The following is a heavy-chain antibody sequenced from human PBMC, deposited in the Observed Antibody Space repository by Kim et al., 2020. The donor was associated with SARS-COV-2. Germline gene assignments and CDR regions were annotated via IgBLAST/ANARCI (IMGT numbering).Heavy chain of an antibody. J-gene: IGHJ5*02. CDR3: VRRVDRGSSSWFPFGGP. Sequence: SETLSLTCSVSGDSISSSSYYWGWIRQPPGKGLEWIGTINYSGSTYYSPSLKSRVTISVDTSKNQFSLKLSSVTAADTAVYYCVRRVDRGSSSWFPFGGPWGQGTLVTVSS. CDR2: INYSGST. D-gene: IGHD6-13*01. CDR1: GDSISSSSYY. V-gene: IGHV4-39*01.